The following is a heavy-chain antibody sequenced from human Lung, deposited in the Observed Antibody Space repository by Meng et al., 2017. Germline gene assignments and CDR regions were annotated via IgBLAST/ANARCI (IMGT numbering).Heavy chain of an antibody. V-gene: IGHV3-33*01. CDR3: ARGRYSSSSAVVDY. D-gene: IGHD6-13*01. CDR1: GFTFSIYG. J-gene: IGHJ4*02. Sequence: QVQLVESGGGVVQPGRSLRLSCAASGFTFSIYGMHWVRQAPGKGLEWVAVIWYDGSNKYYADSVKGRFTISRDNSKNTLYLQMNSLRAEDTAVYYCARGRYSSSSAVVDYWGQGTLVTVSS. CDR2: IWYDGSNK.